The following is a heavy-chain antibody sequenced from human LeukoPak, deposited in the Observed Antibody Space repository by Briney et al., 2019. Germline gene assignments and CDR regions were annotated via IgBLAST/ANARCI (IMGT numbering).Heavy chain of an antibody. J-gene: IGHJ4*02. CDR1: GFTFSSYA. Sequence: GGSLRLSCAASGFTFSSYAMHWVRQAPGKGLEYVSAISSNGGSTYYANSVKGRFTISRDDSKNTLYLQMGSLRAEDMAVYYCARVVGATRKAYYFDYWGQGTLVTVSS. CDR2: ISSNGGST. CDR3: ARVVGATRKAYYFDY. V-gene: IGHV3-64*01. D-gene: IGHD1-26*01.